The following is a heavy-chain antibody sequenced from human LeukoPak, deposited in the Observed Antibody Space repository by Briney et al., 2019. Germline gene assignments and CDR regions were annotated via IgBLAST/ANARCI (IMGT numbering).Heavy chain of an antibody. V-gene: IGHV3-30*02. Sequence: PGGSLRLSCAASGFTFSSYVMHCVRQAPGKGLEWGAFIRYDGSNKYYADSVKGRFTISRDNSKNTLYLQMNSLRAEDTAVYYCAKLGFGEPIGDYWGQGPLVTVSS. D-gene: IGHD3-10*01. J-gene: IGHJ4*02. CDR2: IRYDGSNK. CDR1: GFTFSSYV. CDR3: AKLGFGEPIGDY.